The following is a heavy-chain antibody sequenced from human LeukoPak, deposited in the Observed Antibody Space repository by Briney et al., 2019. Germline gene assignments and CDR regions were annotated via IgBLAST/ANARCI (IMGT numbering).Heavy chain of an antibody. D-gene: IGHD4-11*01. CDR2: ITSSSSYI. CDR3: VRLYDDYTNGPFAS. CDR1: GCTFSSYS. Sequence: GGSLRLSCAASGCTFSSYSRNWVRQAPGKGLEWVSSITSSSSYIYYADSVKGRFTISRDNAKNSLYLQLNSPRAEDTAVYYCVRLYDDYTNGPFASWGQGTLVTVSS. J-gene: IGHJ4*02. V-gene: IGHV3-21*01.